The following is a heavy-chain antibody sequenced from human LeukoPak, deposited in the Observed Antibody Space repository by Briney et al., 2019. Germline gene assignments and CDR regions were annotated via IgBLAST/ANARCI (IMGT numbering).Heavy chain of an antibody. Sequence: SETLSLTCTVSGGSISSYYWSWIRQPPGKGLEWIGYIYYSGSTNYNPSLKSRVTISVDTSNNQFSLKLSSVTAADTAVYYCASITMVRGVIYWGQGTLVTVSS. J-gene: IGHJ4*02. CDR1: GGSISSYY. D-gene: IGHD3-10*01. CDR3: ASITMVRGVIY. V-gene: IGHV4-59*12. CDR2: IYYSGST.